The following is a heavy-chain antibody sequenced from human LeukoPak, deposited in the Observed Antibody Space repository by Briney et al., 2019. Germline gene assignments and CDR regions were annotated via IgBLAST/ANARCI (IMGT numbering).Heavy chain of an antibody. CDR3: ARVTADY. J-gene: IGHJ4*02. D-gene: IGHD1-20*01. Sequence: PGGSLRLSCAASGFTFSSYAMHWARQASGKGLEWVAVISYDGSSKYYADSVKGRFTISRDNSINALYLQMNSLRLDDTAVYYCARVTADYWGQGTLVTVSS. V-gene: IGHV3-30-3*01. CDR1: GFTFSSYA. CDR2: ISYDGSSK.